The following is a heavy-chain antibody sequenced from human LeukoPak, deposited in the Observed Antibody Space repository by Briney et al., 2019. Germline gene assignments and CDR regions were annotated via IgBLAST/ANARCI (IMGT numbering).Heavy chain of an antibody. CDR1: GFTFSDYY. Sequence: GGSLRLSCAASGFTFSDYYMSWIRQAPGKGLEWVAVVSYDGSNKYYANSVKGRFTISRDKSKNTLHLQMNSLRAEDTAIYYCARDTSFAVGATLDFWGQGTLVTVSS. CDR2: VSYDGSNK. J-gene: IGHJ4*02. D-gene: IGHD1-26*01. CDR3: ARDTSFAVGATLDF. V-gene: IGHV3-30*03.